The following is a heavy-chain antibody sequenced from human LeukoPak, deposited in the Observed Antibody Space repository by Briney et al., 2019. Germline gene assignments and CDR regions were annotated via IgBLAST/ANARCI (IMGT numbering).Heavy chain of an antibody. CDR1: GGSISSYY. CDR2: IYYSGST. J-gene: IGHJ5*02. Sequence: SETLSLTCTVSGGSISSYYWSWIRQPPGKGLEWIGYIYYSGSTNYNPSLKSRVTISVDTSKNQFSLKLSSVTAADTAVYYCARHLKDIVVVPATPFDPWGPGTLVTVSS. CDR3: ARHLKDIVVVPATPFDP. V-gene: IGHV4-59*08. D-gene: IGHD2-2*01.